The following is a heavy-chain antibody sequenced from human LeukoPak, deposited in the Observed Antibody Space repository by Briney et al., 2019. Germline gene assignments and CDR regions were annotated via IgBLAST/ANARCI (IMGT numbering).Heavy chain of an antibody. J-gene: IGHJ4*02. CDR2: IIPILGIA. Sequence: SVKVSCKASGGTFSSYAISWVRQAPGQGLEWMGRIIPILGIANYAQKFQGRVTITADKSTSTAYMELSSLRSEDTAVYYCARAHILTGYPIDYWGQGTLVTVSS. CDR3: ARAHILTGYPIDY. V-gene: IGHV1-69*04. CDR1: GGTFSSYA. D-gene: IGHD3-9*01.